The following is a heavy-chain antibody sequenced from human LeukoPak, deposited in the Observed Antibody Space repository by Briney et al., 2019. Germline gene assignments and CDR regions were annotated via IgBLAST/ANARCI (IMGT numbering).Heavy chain of an antibody. CDR3: ARGYYDYVWGSYKFDY. D-gene: IGHD3-16*01. V-gene: IGHV6-1*01. J-gene: IGHJ4*02. Sequence: SQTLSLTCAISGDSVSSNSAAWNWIRQSPSRGLEWLGRTYYRSKWYNDYAVSVKSRITINPDTSKNQFSLQLNSVTPEDTAVYYCARGYYDYVWGSYKFDYWGQGTLVTVSS. CDR2: TYYRSKWYN. CDR1: GDSVSSNSAA.